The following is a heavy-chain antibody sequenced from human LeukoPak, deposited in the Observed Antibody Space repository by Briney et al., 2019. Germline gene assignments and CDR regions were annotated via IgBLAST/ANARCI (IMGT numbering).Heavy chain of an antibody. J-gene: IGHJ4*02. V-gene: IGHV3-7*01. CDR1: GFTFSSYW. CDR2: IKQDGSEK. D-gene: IGHD6-13*01. Sequence: GGSLRLSCAASGFTFSSYWMGWVRQAPGKGREWGANIKQDGSEKYYVDSVKGRFTISRDNAKNSLYLQMNSLRAEDTAVYYCAREGIAAASPDYWGQGTLVTVSS. CDR3: AREGIAAASPDY.